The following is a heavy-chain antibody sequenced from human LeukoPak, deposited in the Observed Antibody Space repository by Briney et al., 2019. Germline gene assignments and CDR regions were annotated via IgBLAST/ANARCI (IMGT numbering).Heavy chain of an antibody. CDR1: GFTFKDYD. J-gene: IGHJ4*02. D-gene: IGHD6-19*01. V-gene: IGHV3-13*01. CDR2: IGSGGYT. Sequence: PGGSLRLSCVVSGFTFKDYDIHWVRQTTGKGLEWVSAIGSGGYTYYADSVRGRFTISREDAETSLSLQMNNLRAEDTAAYYCVRQPDSGRYGFDHWGQGVLVTVSS. CDR3: VRQPDSGRYGFDH.